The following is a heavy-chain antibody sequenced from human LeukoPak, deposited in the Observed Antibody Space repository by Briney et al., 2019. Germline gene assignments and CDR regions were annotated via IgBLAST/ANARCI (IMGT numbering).Heavy chain of an antibody. CDR1: GFTFSSYA. J-gene: IGHJ4*02. D-gene: IGHD3-16*01. V-gene: IGHV3-30*04. CDR3: ARGLTLRF. CDR2: ISYDGSNK. Sequence: PGGSLRLSCAASGFTFSSYAMHWVRQAPGKGLEWVAVISYDGSNKYYADSVKGRFTISRDNSKNTLYLQMNSLRAEDTAVYYCARGLTLRFWGQGTLVTVSS.